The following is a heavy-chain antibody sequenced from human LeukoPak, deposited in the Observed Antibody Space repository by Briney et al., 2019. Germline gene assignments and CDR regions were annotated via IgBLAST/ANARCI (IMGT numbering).Heavy chain of an antibody. CDR1: GGSFSGYY. CDR2: IYYSGST. Sequence: SETLSLTCAVYGGSFSGYYWSWIRQPPGKGLEWIGSIYYSGSTYYNPSLKSRVTISVDTSKNQFSLKLSSVTAADTAVYYCATIKMATISQSFDYWGQGTLVTVSS. CDR3: ATIKMATISQSFDY. D-gene: IGHD5-24*01. V-gene: IGHV4-34*01. J-gene: IGHJ4*02.